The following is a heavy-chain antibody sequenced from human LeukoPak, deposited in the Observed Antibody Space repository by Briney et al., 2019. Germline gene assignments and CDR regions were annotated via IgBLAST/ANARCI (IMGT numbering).Heavy chain of an antibody. J-gene: IGHJ4*02. CDR2: INSDGSST. CDR3: AKDFGVDGTGGAYLDY. V-gene: IGHV3-74*01. Sequence: PGGSLRLSCAASGFTFSSYWMHWVRQAPGKGLVWVSHINSDGSSTTYADSVKGRFTISRDNSKNTLHLQMNSLRAEDTAVYYCAKDFGVDGTGGAYLDYWGQGTLITVSS. D-gene: IGHD3-3*01. CDR1: GFTFSSYW.